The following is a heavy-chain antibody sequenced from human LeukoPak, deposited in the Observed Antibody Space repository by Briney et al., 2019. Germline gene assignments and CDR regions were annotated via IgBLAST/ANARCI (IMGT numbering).Heavy chain of an antibody. D-gene: IGHD4-17*01. CDR3: ARGDGDYERYFDY. CDR1: GFTVSSNY. CDR2: IYSGGST. V-gene: IGHV3-53*01. Sequence: PGGSLRLSCAASGFTVSSNYMSWVRQAPGKGLEWVSVIYSGGSTYYADSVKGRFTISRDNSKNTLYLQMNSLRAEDTAVYYCARGDGDYERYFDYWGQGTLVTVSS. J-gene: IGHJ4*02.